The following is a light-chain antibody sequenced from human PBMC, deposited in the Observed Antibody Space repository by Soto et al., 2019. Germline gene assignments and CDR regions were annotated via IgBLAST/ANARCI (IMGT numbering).Light chain of an antibody. V-gene: IGKV3-20*01. CDR2: EAS. CDR3: QQYVNSPRT. CDR1: QSVSNNY. J-gene: IGKJ1*01. Sequence: EIVLTQSPGTLSLSPGERATLSCRASQSVSNNYLAWYQQKPGQAPRLLIYEASRRATGIPDRFSGSGSGTDFTLTISRLEPEDFAVYYCQQYVNSPRTFGQGTKVDIK.